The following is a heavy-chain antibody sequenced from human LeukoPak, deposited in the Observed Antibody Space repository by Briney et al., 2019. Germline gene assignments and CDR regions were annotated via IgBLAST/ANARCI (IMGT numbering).Heavy chain of an antibody. CDR3: ARALVADGDYDAFDI. Sequence: GGSLRLSCAVSGITVSNYGMSWIRQAPGKGLEWVSYSNTIGSIRYYADSVKGRFTISRDNAKNSLYLQMNSLRAEDTAVYYCARALVADGDYDAFDIWGQGTKVTVSS. CDR2: SNTIGSIR. CDR1: GITVSNYG. V-gene: IGHV3-11*01. J-gene: IGHJ3*02. D-gene: IGHD4-17*01.